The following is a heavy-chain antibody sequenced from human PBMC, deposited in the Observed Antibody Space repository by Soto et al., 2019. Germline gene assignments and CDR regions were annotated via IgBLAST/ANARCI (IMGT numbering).Heavy chain of an antibody. D-gene: IGHD3-3*01. CDR3: AADSGTYYDFWSGYSDY. Sequence: ASVKFSCKASGFTFTSSAVQWVRQARGQRLEWIGWIVVGSGNTNYAQKFQERVTITRDMSTSTAYMELSSLRSEDTAVYYCAADSGTYYDFWSGYSDYWGQGTLVTVSS. V-gene: IGHV1-58*01. CDR1: GFTFTSSA. CDR2: IVVGSGNT. J-gene: IGHJ4*02.